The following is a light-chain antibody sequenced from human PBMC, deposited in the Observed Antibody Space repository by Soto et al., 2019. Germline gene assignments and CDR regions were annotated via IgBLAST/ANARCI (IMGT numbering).Light chain of an antibody. CDR1: SSDIGGYNY. Sequence: QSALTQPASVSGSPGQSITISCTGTSSDIGGYNYVSWYQHHPGKAPKVMIYDVSDRPSGVSNRFSGSKSDNTASLTISGLHAEDEAHYYCSSYTTSSTVVFGGGTKLTVL. CDR3: SSYTTSSTVV. J-gene: IGLJ2*01. CDR2: DVS. V-gene: IGLV2-14*03.